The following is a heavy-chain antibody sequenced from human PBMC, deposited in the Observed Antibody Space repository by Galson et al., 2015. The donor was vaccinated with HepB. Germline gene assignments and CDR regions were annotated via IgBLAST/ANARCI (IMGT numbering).Heavy chain of an antibody. Sequence: SLRLSCAASQFSFYLYGMHWVRQAPGKGLEWVAAVSYDGNNKNYADSVKGRFTISRDNSKNMLYLQMNSLRVDDTAVYFCAKAWDPHGYRDYSYGMDIWGHGTTVSV. CDR3: AKAWDPHGYRDYSYGMDI. V-gene: IGHV3-30*18. CDR2: VSYDGNNK. D-gene: IGHD3-16*02. CDR1: QFSFYLYG. J-gene: IGHJ6*02.